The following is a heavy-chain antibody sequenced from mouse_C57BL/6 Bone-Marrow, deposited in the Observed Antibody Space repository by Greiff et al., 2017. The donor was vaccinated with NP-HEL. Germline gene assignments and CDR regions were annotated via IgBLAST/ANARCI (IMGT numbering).Heavy chain of an antibody. CDR1: GFTFSDYG. CDR2: ISSGSSTI. Sequence: EVMLVESGGGLVKPGGSLKLSCAASGFTFSDYGMHWVRQAPEKGLEWVAYISSGSSTIYYADTVQGRFTISRDNAKNTLFLQMTSLRSEDTAMYYCARQGIYYYGSSYFDYWGQGTTLTVSS. D-gene: IGHD1-1*01. V-gene: IGHV5-17*01. CDR3: ARQGIYYYGSSYFDY. J-gene: IGHJ2*01.